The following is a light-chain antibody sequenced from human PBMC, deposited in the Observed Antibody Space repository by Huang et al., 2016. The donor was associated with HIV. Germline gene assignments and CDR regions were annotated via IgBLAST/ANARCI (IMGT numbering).Light chain of an antibody. V-gene: IGKV1-39*01. Sequence: DIQMTQSPSSLSASIGDRVIITCRASQDIGRLLNWYQQKPGKAPQLLIYDAAVLQTGVPSRFSGSGSGTHFTLTIRSLLPEDFATYYCQQSYSPPPFTFGLGTILDI. CDR2: DAA. CDR3: QQSYSPPPFT. J-gene: IGKJ2*01. CDR1: QDIGRL.